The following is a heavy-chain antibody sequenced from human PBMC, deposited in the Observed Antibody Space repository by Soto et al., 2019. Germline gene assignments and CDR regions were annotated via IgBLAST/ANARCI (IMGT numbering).Heavy chain of an antibody. CDR2: ISSSSSTI. D-gene: IGHD3-22*01. Sequence: GGSLRLSCAASGFTFSSYSMNWVRQAPGKGLEWVSYISSSSSTIYYADSVKGRFTISRDNAKNSLYLQMNSLRDEDTAVYYCAIRASYYDSSGYFDYWGQGTLVTVSS. CDR3: AIRASYYDSSGYFDY. CDR1: GFTFSSYS. J-gene: IGHJ4*02. V-gene: IGHV3-48*02.